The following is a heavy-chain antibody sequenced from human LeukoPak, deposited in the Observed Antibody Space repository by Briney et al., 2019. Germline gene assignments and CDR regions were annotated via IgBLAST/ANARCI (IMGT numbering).Heavy chain of an antibody. CDR2: IIPIFGTA. CDR3: AHTVRAGGSGPIGRLEY. Sequence: SVKVSCKASGGTFSSYATSWVRQAPGQGLEWMGRIIPIFGTANYAQKFQGRVTITTDESTSTAYMELSSLRSEDTAVYYCAHTVRAGGSGPIGRLEYWGQGTLVTVSS. V-gene: IGHV1-69*05. CDR1: GGTFSSYA. D-gene: IGHD2-15*01. J-gene: IGHJ4*02.